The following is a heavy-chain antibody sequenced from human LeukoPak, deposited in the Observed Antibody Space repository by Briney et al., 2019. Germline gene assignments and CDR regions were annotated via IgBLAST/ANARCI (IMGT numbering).Heavy chain of an antibody. CDR3: ARGVRDGYKTFDY. D-gene: IGHD5-24*01. J-gene: IGHJ4*02. CDR2: IDYRGRT. V-gene: IGHV4-31*03. Sequence: SETLSLTCTVSGGSVNNAAYYWSWIRQHPGKGLEWIGHIDYRGRTNYNPSLKSRVTISVDTSENQFSLRLSSVTTADTAVYYCARGVRDGYKTFDYWGQGTLVTVPS. CDR1: GGSVNNAAYY.